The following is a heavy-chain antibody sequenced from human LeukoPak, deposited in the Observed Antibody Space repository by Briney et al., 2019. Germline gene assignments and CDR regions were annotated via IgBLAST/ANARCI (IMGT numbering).Heavy chain of an antibody. D-gene: IGHD3-10*01. CDR1: GGTFSSYA. Sequence: SVKVSCKASGGTFSSYAISWVRQAPGQGLESMGGIIPIFGTANYAQKFQGRVTITADESTSTAYMELSSLRSEDTAVYYCAREGFGESYLDYWGQGTLVTVSS. V-gene: IGHV1-69*01. CDR2: IIPIFGTA. CDR3: AREGFGESYLDY. J-gene: IGHJ4*02.